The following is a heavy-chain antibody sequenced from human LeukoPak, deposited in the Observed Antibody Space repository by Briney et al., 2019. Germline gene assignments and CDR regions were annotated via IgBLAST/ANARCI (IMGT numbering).Heavy chain of an antibody. CDR2: ISGSGGNT. CDR1: GFAFSSYA. J-gene: IGHJ4*02. CDR3: AKDRSGSGSYYPDY. V-gene: IGHV3-23*01. Sequence: PGGSLRLSCAASGFAFSSYAMTWVRQAPGKGLEWVSGISGSGGNTYYADSVKGRFTISRDNSKNTLYLQMNSLRAEDTAVYYCAKDRSGSGSYYPDYWGQGILVTVSS. D-gene: IGHD3-10*01.